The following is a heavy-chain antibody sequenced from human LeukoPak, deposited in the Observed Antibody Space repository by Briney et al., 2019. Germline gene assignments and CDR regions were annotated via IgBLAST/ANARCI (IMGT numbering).Heavy chain of an antibody. V-gene: IGHV3-48*03. D-gene: IGHD2-2*01. CDR2: ISSSGSTI. Sequence: GGSLRLSCAASGFTFSSYEMNWVRQAPGKGLEWVSYISSSGSTIYYADSVKDRFTISRDNAKNSLYLQMNSLRAEDTAVYYCARMQGYCSSTSCYGDKDYYYYYMDVWGKGTTVTISS. J-gene: IGHJ6*03. CDR1: GFTFSSYE. CDR3: ARMQGYCSSTSCYGDKDYYYYYMDV.